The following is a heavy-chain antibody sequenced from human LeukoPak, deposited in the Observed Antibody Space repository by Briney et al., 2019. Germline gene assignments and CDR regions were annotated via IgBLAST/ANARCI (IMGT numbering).Heavy chain of an antibody. D-gene: IGHD3-10*01. V-gene: IGHV3-74*01. J-gene: IGHJ6*03. CDR3: ARDQALLWFGELFHYYMDV. CDR2: INTDGSST. CDR1: GFTFSSYW. Sequence: GGSLRLSCAASGFTFSSYWMHWVRQAPGKGLVWVSRINTDGSSTSYADSVKGRFTISRDNAKNTLYLQMNSLRAEDTAVYYCARDQALLWFGELFHYYMDVWGKGTTVTVSS.